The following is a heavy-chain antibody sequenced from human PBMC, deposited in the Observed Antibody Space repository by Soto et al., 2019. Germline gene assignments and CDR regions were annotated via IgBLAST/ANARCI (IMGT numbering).Heavy chain of an antibody. V-gene: IGHV3-33*01. CDR3: ASGSPRGRPY. CDR2: IWYDGSNK. J-gene: IGHJ4*02. Sequence: PGGSLRLSWAASGCTFSSYGMHWVRQAPGKGLEWVAVIWYDGSNKYYADSVKGRFTISRHNSKTTLYLQMNSLRPEDTAVYYCASGSPRGRPYWGQGTLVTVSS. CDR1: GCTFSSYG.